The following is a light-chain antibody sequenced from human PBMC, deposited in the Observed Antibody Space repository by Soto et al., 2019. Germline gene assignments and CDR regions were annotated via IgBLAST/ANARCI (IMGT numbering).Light chain of an antibody. CDR1: QSVSSNY. CDR3: QQYGSSQYT. J-gene: IGKJ2*01. V-gene: IGKV3-20*01. Sequence: EIVLTQSPGTLSLSPGERATLSCRASQSVSSNYLAWYQQRPGQAPRLLIFGTSNRAAGIPDRFSGSGSGTDFTLTISRLEPVDFAVYYCQQYGSSQYTFGQGTKLEFK. CDR2: GTS.